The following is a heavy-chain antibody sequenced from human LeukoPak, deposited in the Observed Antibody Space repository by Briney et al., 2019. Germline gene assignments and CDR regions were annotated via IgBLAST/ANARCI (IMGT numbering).Heavy chain of an antibody. Sequence: GGSLRLSCAASGFTFSDYSMSWIRQAPGKGLEWVSYISSSGSTIYYADSVKGRFTISRDNTKNSLYLQMNSLRAEDTAVYYCARDDKQQLPFDAFDIWGQGTMVTVSS. D-gene: IGHD6-13*01. V-gene: IGHV3-11*01. CDR2: ISSSGSTI. J-gene: IGHJ3*02. CDR3: ARDDKQQLPFDAFDI. CDR1: GFTFSDYS.